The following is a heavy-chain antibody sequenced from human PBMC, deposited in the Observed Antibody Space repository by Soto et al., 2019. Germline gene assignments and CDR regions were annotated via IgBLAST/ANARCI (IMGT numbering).Heavy chain of an antibody. V-gene: IGHV3-21*01. CDR3: ARETSPYTTSSQAFDI. D-gene: IGHD2-2*02. J-gene: IGHJ3*02. CDR1: GFIFSSYS. CDR2: VSSTGNFI. Sequence: EVQLVESGGGLVKPGGSLRLSCAASGFIFSSYSMNWVRQAPGKGLEWVSSVSSTGNFINYADSLKGRFTISRDNAKNSLFLQMNSLRAEDTAVYYCARETSPYTTSSQAFDIWGRGTMVTVSS.